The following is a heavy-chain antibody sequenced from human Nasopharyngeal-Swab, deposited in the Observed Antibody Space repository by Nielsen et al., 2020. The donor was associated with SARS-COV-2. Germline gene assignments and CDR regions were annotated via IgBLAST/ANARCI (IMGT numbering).Heavy chain of an antibody. D-gene: IGHD1-26*01. J-gene: IGHJ5*02. Sequence: SETLSLTCAVYGGSFSGYYWSWIRQPPGKGLEWIGEINHSGSTNYNPSLKSRVTISVDTSKNQFSLDPSSVTAADTAVYYCVRHKLVGNNPDWFDPWGQGTLVTVSS. CDR2: INHSGST. V-gene: IGHV4-34*01. CDR3: VRHKLVGNNPDWFDP. CDR1: GGSFSGYY.